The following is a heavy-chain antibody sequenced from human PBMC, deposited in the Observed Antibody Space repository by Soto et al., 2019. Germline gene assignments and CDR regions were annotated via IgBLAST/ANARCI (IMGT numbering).Heavy chain of an antibody. D-gene: IGHD5-12*01. CDR3: VKSRGGNNFDFFD. Sequence: PGGSLRLSCSASGFTFSSYAMHWVRQAPGKGLEYVSGIRGNGDPPFYADSVKGRFTISRDNSKNTLYLQMSSLSADDTAAHYCVKSRGGNNFDFFDWGQGALVTVSS. J-gene: IGHJ4*02. CDR2: IRGNGDPP. CDR1: GFTFSSYA. V-gene: IGHV3-64D*06.